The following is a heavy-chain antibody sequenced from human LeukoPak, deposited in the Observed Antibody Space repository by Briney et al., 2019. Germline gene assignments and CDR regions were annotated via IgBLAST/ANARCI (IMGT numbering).Heavy chain of an antibody. CDR1: GFTFSTYD. CDR3: AKVRRTTIFGEVTYPIDY. CDR2: IRYDGRNR. Sequence: GGSLRLSCAVSGFTFSTYDMHWVRQAPGKGLEWVAFIRYDGRNRYYADSVKGRCTISRDNSKNTLHLQLNSLRAEDTAVYYCAKVRRTTIFGEVTYPIDYWGQGTLITVSS. J-gene: IGHJ4*02. V-gene: IGHV3-30*02. D-gene: IGHD3-3*01.